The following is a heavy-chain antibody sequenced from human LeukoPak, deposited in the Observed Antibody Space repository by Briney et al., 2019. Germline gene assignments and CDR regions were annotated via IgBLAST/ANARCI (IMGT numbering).Heavy chain of an antibody. CDR3: ARHYDILTWGRWYFDL. V-gene: IGHV1-18*01. CDR2: ISAYNGNT. D-gene: IGHD3-9*01. Sequence: VASVKVSCKASGGTFSSYAISWVRQAPGQGLEWMGWISAYNGNTNYAQKLQGRVTMTTDTSTSTAYMELRSLRSDDTAVYYCARHYDILTWGRWYFDLWGRGTLVTVSS. J-gene: IGHJ2*01. CDR1: GGTFSSYA.